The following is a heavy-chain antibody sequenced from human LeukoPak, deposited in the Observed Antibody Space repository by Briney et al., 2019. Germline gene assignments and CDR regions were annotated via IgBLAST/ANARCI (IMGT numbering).Heavy chain of an antibody. CDR1: GGTFSSYA. D-gene: IGHD5-12*01. J-gene: IGHJ4*02. CDR2: IIPIFGTA. CDR3: ARVAGATKTFDY. V-gene: IGHV1-69*06. Sequence: SVKVSCKASGGTFSSYAISWVRQAPGQGLEWMGGIIPIFGTANYAQKFQGRVTITADKSTSTAYMELSSLRSEDTAVYYCARVAGATKTFDYWGQGTLVTVSS.